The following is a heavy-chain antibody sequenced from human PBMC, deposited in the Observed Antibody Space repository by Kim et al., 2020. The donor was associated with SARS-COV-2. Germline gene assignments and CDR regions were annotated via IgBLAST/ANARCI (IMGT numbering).Heavy chain of an antibody. Sequence: GGSLRLSCAASGFTFDDYAMHWVRQAPGKGLEWVSGISWNSGSIGYADSVKGRFTISRDNAKNSLYLQVNSLRAEDTALYYCARYSSGWYDGYYFDYWGQGTLVTVSS. D-gene: IGHD6-19*01. CDR1: GFTFDDYA. CDR2: ISWNSGSI. V-gene: IGHV3-9*01. J-gene: IGHJ4*02. CDR3: ARYSSGWYDGYYFDY.